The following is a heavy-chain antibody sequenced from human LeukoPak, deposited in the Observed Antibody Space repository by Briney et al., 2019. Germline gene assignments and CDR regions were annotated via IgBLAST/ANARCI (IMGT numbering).Heavy chain of an antibody. CDR1: GGSFSAYY. J-gene: IGHJ4*02. D-gene: IGHD3-10*01. Sequence: PSETLSLTCAVYGGSFSAYYWSWIRQPPGKGLEWMGEINHSGSTNHNPSLKSRVTISVDTSKNQFSLKLSSVTAADTAVYYCARPQGSPTLYYFDYWGQGTLVTVSS. V-gene: IGHV4-34*01. CDR2: INHSGST. CDR3: ARPQGSPTLYYFDY.